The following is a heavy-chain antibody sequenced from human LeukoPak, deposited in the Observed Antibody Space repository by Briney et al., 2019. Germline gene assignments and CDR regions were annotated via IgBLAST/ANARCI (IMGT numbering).Heavy chain of an antibody. Sequence: PGGSLRLSCAASGFTFSGSAMHWVRQASGKGLEWVGRIRSIANNYATAYAASVKGRFTISRDDSKNTAYLQMNSLKTEDTAVYYCIANLDPLDYWGQGTLVTVSS. J-gene: IGHJ4*02. V-gene: IGHV3-73*01. CDR2: IRSIANNYAT. CDR3: IANLDPLDY. CDR1: GFTFSGSA.